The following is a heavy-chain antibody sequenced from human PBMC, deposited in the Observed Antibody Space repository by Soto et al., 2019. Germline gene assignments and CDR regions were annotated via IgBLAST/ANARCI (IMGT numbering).Heavy chain of an antibody. D-gene: IGHD2-15*01. Sequence: EVQLVESGGGLVQPGGSLRLSCAASGFTFSSYWMHWVRQAPGKGLVWVSRINSDGSSTSYADSVKGRFTISRDNAKTPLYLQMNRLRAEDTAVYYCARLDGGNHYYYCGMDVWGQGTTVTVSS. CDR1: GFTFSSYW. V-gene: IGHV3-74*01. CDR3: ARLDGGNHYYYCGMDV. J-gene: IGHJ6*02. CDR2: INSDGSST.